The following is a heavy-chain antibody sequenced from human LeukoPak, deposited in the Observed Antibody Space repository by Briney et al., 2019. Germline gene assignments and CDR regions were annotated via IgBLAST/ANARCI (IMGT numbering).Heavy chain of an antibody. CDR1: GFTFSNFH. CDR3: AKELRSISATTGFDY. V-gene: IGHV3-23*01. Sequence: GGSLRLSCAASGFTFSNFHMTWVRQSPGKGLEWVSAISDSGGNTWYADSVKGRFTISRDNSRNTVYLQMNSLRAEDTAVYYCAKELRSISATTGFDYWGQGTLVTVSS. J-gene: IGHJ4*02. D-gene: IGHD1-20*01. CDR2: ISDSGGNT.